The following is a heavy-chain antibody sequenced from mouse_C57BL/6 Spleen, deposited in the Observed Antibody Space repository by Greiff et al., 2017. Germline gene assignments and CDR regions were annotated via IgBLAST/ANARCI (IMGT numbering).Heavy chain of an antibody. CDR1: GYTFTSYW. CDR2: IDPSDRYT. Sequence: QVQLQQPGAELVKPGASVKLSCKASGYTFTSYWMQWVKQRPGQGLEWIGEIDPSDRYTNYNQKFKGKATLTVDTSSSPTYMQLSSLTSEDSAVYYCARSFITTVVGAPYFGYWGQGTTLTVSS. J-gene: IGHJ2*01. CDR3: ARSFITTVVGAPYFGY. D-gene: IGHD1-1*01. V-gene: IGHV1-50*01.